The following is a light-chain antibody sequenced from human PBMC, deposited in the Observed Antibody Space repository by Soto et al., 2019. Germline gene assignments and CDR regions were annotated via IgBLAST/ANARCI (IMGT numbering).Light chain of an antibody. CDR1: QSVSSY. J-gene: IGKJ1*01. Sequence: EIVLTQSPGPLSLSPGERATLSFRASQSVSSYLAWYQQKPGQAPRLLIYGASSRAAGIPDRFSGGGSGTDFTLTIIRLEPEDFAVYYCQQYSTSWTFGQGTKVDIK. V-gene: IGKV3-20*01. CDR3: QQYSTSWT. CDR2: GAS.